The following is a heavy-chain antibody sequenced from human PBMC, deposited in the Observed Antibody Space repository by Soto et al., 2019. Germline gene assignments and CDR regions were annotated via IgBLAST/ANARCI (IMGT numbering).Heavy chain of an antibody. D-gene: IGHD3-10*01. CDR3: ASTITMVRGHGMDV. V-gene: IGHV3-74*01. CDR1: GFTFSSYW. CDR2: INSDGSLI. Sequence: EVQLVESGGDLVQPGGSLRLSCAASGFTFSSYWMHWVRQAPGKGLVWVSRINSDGSLISYADSVKGRFTISRDNAKNTLYLQMNSLRAEGTAVYYCASTITMVRGHGMDVWGQGTTVTVSS. J-gene: IGHJ6*02.